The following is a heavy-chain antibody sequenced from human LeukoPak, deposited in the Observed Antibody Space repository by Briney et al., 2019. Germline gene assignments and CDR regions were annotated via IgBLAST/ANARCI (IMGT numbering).Heavy chain of an antibody. CDR2: VTDSGART. Sequence: GGSLRLSCAGSGFTFSGYAMTWVRQAPGKGLEWVSTVTDSGARTYYADSVKGRFTISRDNSQNRLYLQMTSLRVEDTATFYCAKGVGTGMAYHNGMDVWGQGITVTVSS. D-gene: IGHD5-18*01. J-gene: IGHJ6*02. V-gene: IGHV3-23*01. CDR3: AKGVGTGMAYHNGMDV. CDR1: GFTFSGYA.